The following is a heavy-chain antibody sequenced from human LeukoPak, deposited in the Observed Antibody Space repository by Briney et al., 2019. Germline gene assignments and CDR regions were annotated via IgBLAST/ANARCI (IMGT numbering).Heavy chain of an antibody. CDR1: GFTFSSYS. Sequence: GGSLRLSCAASGFTFSSYSMNWVRQAPGKGLEWVSYISSSSSTIYYADSVKGRFTISRDNSKNTLYLHMNSLRVEDTAVYYCARDSLSMIVGRQKRGLDYWGQGTLVAVSS. CDR2: ISSSSSTI. J-gene: IGHJ4*02. D-gene: IGHD3-22*01. V-gene: IGHV3-48*01. CDR3: ARDSLSMIVGRQKRGLDY.